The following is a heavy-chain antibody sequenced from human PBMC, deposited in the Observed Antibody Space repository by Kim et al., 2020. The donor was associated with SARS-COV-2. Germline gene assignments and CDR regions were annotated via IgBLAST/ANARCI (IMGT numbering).Heavy chain of an antibody. V-gene: IGHV3-33*01. J-gene: IGHJ5*02. Sequence: YADSVKGRFTISRDNSKNTLYLQMNSLRAEDTAVYYCARDQWRGGEEFDPWGQGTLVTVSS. D-gene: IGHD4-17*01. CDR3: ARDQWRGGEEFDP.